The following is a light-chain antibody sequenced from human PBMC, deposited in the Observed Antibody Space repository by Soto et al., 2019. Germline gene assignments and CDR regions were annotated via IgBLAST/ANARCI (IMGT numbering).Light chain of an antibody. J-gene: IGKJ1*01. V-gene: IGKV1-39*01. CDR1: QSISTS. CDR2: GAS. CDR3: QESLSFLWGT. Sequence: DIQMTQSPSTLSASVVDRVTITCRTSQSISTSLNWYQQKPGKAPKVLIYGASSLHSGVPSRFSGDGSGTDFTLTISSLQPDDFAIYYCQESLSFLWGTSGPGTKVDIK.